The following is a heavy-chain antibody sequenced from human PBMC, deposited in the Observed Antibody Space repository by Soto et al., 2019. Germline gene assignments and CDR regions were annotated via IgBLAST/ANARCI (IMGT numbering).Heavy chain of an antibody. CDR1: GGAFSSYA. CDR2: IIPIFGTA. CDR3: ARSGGITMVRGVLASLDV. Sequence: GASVKVSCKAAGGAFSSYAISWGRQAPGQGLEWMGGIIPIFGTANYAQKFQGRVTITRDTSASTAYMELSSLRSEDTAVYYCARSGGITMVRGVLASLDVWGQGTTVTVSS. V-gene: IGHV1-69*05. D-gene: IGHD3-10*01. J-gene: IGHJ6*02.